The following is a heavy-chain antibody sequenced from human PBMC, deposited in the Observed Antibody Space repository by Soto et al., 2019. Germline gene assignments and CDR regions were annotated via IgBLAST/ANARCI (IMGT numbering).Heavy chain of an antibody. V-gene: IGHV4-59*01. D-gene: IGHD2-2*01. CDR3: AAGGGYQNWFDP. Sequence: SETLSLTXTVSGGSISSYYWSWIRQPPGKGLEWIGYIYYSGSTNYNPSLKSRVIISVDTSKNQFSLKLSSVTAADTAVYYCAAGGGYQNWFDPWGQGTLVTVSS. CDR2: IYYSGST. J-gene: IGHJ5*02. CDR1: GGSISSYY.